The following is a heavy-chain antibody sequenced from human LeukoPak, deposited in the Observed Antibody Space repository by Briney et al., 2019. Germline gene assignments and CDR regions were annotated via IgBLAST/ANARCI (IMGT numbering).Heavy chain of an antibody. Sequence: GASVKVSCKASGGTFSSYAISWVRQAPGQGLEWMGGIIPIFGTANYAQKFQGRVTITADESTSTAYMELSSLRSEDTAVYYCARSFAYSSSSHFDYWGQGTLVTVSS. CDR3: ARSFAYSSSSHFDY. CDR1: GGTFSSYA. D-gene: IGHD6-6*01. J-gene: IGHJ4*02. CDR2: IIPIFGTA. V-gene: IGHV1-69*13.